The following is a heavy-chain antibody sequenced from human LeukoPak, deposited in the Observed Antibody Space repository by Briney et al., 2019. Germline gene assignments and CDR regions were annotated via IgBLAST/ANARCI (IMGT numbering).Heavy chain of an antibody. D-gene: IGHD3-22*01. CDR3: ARAPSEIGGYYPEYFRH. V-gene: IGHV3-74*01. CDR2: IKSDGNT. CDR1: GFTFSSYW. Sequence: GGSLRLSCAASGFTFSSYWMHWVRQAPGKGLVWVSLIKSDGNTNYADSVKGRFTISRDNAKNTVSLQMNSLRAEDTGVYYCARAPSEIGGYYPEYFRHWGQGTLVTLSS. J-gene: IGHJ1*01.